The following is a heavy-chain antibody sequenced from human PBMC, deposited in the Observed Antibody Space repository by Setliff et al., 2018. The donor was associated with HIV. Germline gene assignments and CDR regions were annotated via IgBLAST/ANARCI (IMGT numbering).Heavy chain of an antibody. CDR2: VSYGGTNT. Sequence: LRLSCAASGFTFSSYAMHWVRQAPGKGLEWVAVVSYGGTNTYYADSVKGRFIISRDDSESTLFLQMTSLRVDDTAVYYCARVRYCGSPSCRKEFDFWGQGTLVTVSS. V-gene: IGHV3-30*04. J-gene: IGHJ4*02. CDR1: GFTFSSYA. D-gene: IGHD2-21*01. CDR3: ARVRYCGSPSCRKEFDF.